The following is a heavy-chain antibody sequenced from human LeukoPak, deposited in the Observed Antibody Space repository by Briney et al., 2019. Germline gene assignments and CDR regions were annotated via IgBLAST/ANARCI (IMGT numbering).Heavy chain of an antibody. J-gene: IGHJ4*02. V-gene: IGHV3-30*02. CDR3: AKGGGTYSGSGSLFDY. D-gene: IGHD3-10*01. CDR2: IRYDGSNK. Sequence: GGSLRLSCAASGFTFSSYGMHWGRQAPGKGLEWVAFIRYDGSNKYYADSVKGRFTISRDNSKNTLYLPMNSLRAEDTAVYYCAKGGGTYSGSGSLFDYWGQGTLVTVSS. CDR1: GFTFSSYG.